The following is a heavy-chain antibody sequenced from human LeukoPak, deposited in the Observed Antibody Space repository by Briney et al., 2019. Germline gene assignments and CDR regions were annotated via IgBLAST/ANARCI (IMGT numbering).Heavy chain of an antibody. Sequence: PGGSLRLSCAASGFTFSSYAMSWVRQAPGKGLEWVSAISGSGGSPYYADSVKCRFTISRDNSKNTLYLQMNSLRAEDTAVYYCAKSGVDLRVFYTTYLDSSYYYYMDVWGKGTTVTVSS. D-gene: IGHD2/OR15-2a*01. CDR1: GFTFSSYA. CDR2: ISGSGGSP. J-gene: IGHJ6*03. V-gene: IGHV3-23*01. CDR3: AKSGVDLRVFYTTYLDSSYYYYMDV.